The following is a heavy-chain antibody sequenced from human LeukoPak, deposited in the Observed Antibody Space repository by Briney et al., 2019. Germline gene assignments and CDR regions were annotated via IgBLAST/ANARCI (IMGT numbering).Heavy chain of an antibody. CDR3: AITSRGATVGYFDY. D-gene: IGHD4-23*01. CDR2: IYHSGST. J-gene: IGHJ4*02. Sequence: SETLSLTCTVSGYSISSDYYWGWVRQPPGKGLEWIGSIYHSGSTYYNPSLKSRVTISVDTSKNQFSLKLSSVTAADTAVYYCAITSRGATVGYFDYWGQGTLVTVSS. CDR1: GYSISSDYY. V-gene: IGHV4-38-2*02.